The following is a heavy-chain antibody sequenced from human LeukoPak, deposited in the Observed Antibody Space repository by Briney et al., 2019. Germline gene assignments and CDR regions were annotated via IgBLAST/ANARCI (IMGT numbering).Heavy chain of an antibody. CDR3: AREGYYYDSSGYYDY. Sequence: GGSLRLSCAASGFTFSSYSMNWVRQAPGKGLEWVSSISSSSSYIYYADSVKGRFTISRGNAKNSLYLQMNSLRAEDTAVYYCAREGYYYDSSGYYDYWGQGTLVTVSS. CDR2: ISSSSSYI. J-gene: IGHJ4*02. V-gene: IGHV3-21*01. CDR1: GFTFSSYS. D-gene: IGHD3-22*01.